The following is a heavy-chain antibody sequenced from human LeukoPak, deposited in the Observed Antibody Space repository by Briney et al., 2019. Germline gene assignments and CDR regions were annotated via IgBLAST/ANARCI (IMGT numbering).Heavy chain of an antibody. CDR3: AREAGSAVGSTDFDY. CDR1: GFTFSSYA. V-gene: IGHV3-30-3*01. Sequence: GGSLRLSCAASGFTFSSYAIHWVRQAPGKGLEWVAVISYDGSNKYYADSVKGRFTISRDNSKNTLYLQMNSLRAEDTAVYYCAREAGSAVGSTDFDYWGQGTLVTVSS. D-gene: IGHD4-17*01. CDR2: ISYDGSNK. J-gene: IGHJ4*02.